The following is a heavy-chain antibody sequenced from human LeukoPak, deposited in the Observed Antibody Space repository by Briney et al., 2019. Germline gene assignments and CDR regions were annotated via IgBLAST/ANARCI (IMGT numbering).Heavy chain of an antibody. D-gene: IGHD6-19*01. CDR1: GFTFSSYA. J-gene: IGHJ4*02. V-gene: IGHV3-30*04. Sequence: QSGGSLRLSCAASGFTFSSYAMHWVRQAPGKGLEWVAVISYDGSNKYYADSVKGRFTISRDNAKNSLYLQMNSLRAEDAAVYYCAREEHSIAVAAGHYFDYWGQGTLVTVSS. CDR3: AREEHSIAVAAGHYFDY. CDR2: ISYDGSNK.